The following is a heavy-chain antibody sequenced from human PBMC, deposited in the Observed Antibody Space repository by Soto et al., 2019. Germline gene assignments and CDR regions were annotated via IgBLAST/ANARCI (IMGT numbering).Heavy chain of an antibody. CDR1: GYTFTSYA. J-gene: IGHJ6*01. Sequence: QVQLVQSGAEVKKPGASVKVSCKASGYTFTSYAMHWVRQAPGQRLEWMGWINAGNGNTKYSQKFQGRVTITRDTSASTAYMELSSLRSEDTAVYYCAREGPMDYYYYYGMDVWGQGTKVTVSS. CDR2: INAGNGNT. CDR3: AREGPMDYYYYYGMDV. V-gene: IGHV1-3*01.